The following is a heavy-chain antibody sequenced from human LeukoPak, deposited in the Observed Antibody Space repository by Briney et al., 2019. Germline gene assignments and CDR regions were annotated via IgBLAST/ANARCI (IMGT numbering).Heavy chain of an antibody. CDR1: GFIFSSYA. CDR3: AKDRLYCSSTSCPLEFEY. D-gene: IGHD2-2*01. Sequence: GGSLRLSCAASGFIFSSYAMSWVRQAPGKGLEWVSVVSGSAGSTFYADSVKGRFTISRDNSKNTLFLQMNSLRAEDTAVYYCAKDRLYCSSTSCPLEFEYWGQGILVTVSS. V-gene: IGHV3-23*01. CDR2: VSGSAGST. J-gene: IGHJ4*02.